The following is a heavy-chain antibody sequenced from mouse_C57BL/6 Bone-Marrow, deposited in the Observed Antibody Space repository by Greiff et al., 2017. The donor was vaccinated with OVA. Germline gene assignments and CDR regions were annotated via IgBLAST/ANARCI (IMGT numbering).Heavy chain of an antibody. Sequence: QVHVKQPGAELVKPGASVKLSCKASGYTFTSYWMHWVKQRPGRGLEWIGRIDPNSGGTKYNETFKSKATLTVDKPSSTAYMQLSSLTSEASAVYDCARRGYDWYYAMDYWGQGTSVTVSS. CDR2: IDPNSGGT. J-gene: IGHJ4*01. CDR3: ARRGYDWYYAMDY. D-gene: IGHD2-4*01. CDR1: GYTFTSYW. V-gene: IGHV1-72*01.